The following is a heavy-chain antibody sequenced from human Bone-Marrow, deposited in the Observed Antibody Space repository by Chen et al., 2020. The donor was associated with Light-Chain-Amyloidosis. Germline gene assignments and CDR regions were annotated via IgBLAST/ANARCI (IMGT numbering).Heavy chain of an antibody. D-gene: IGHD3-9*01. CDR2: INDDGSST. CDR1: GFTLSTYW. J-gene: IGHJ3*02. Sequence: EVQLVESGGGLVQPGGSLRLSCAVSGFTLSTYWMHWVRQAPGKGLVWLSRINDDGSSTAYADSVKGRFTISRDNSKNALFLQMISLRAEDTAVYYCAKDISYDDILPGYPADAFDIWGQGTMVTVSS. CDR3: AKDISYDDILPGYPADAFDI. V-gene: IGHV3-74*01.